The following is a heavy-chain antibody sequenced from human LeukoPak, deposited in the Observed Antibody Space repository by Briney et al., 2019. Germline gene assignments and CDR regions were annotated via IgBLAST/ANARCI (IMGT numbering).Heavy chain of an antibody. D-gene: IGHD5-18*01. V-gene: IGHV3-33*01. CDR2: IWHDGTKE. Sequence: GGSLRLSCAASGFTFNRYGMHWVRQAPGKGLEWVAMIWHDGTKEFYADSVKGRFTISRDNSNNTIYLQMNSLRADDTAVYLCARERGYSYGLDYWGQGTLVTVSS. CDR3: ARERGYSYGLDY. CDR1: GFTFNRYG. J-gene: IGHJ4*02.